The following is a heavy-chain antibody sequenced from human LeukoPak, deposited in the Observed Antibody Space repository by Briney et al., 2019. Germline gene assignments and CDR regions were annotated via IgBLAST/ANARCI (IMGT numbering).Heavy chain of an antibody. CDR1: GFTFSSYS. CDR3: ARAMGYSGSGPIDY. J-gene: IGHJ4*02. CDR2: ISSSSSTI. Sequence: SGGSLRLSCAASGFTFSSYSMNWVRQAPGKGLEWVSYISSSSSTIYYADSVKGRFTISRDNAKNSLYLQMNSLRAEDTAVYYCARAMGYSGSGPIDYWGQGTLVTVSS. V-gene: IGHV3-48*01. D-gene: IGHD5-12*01.